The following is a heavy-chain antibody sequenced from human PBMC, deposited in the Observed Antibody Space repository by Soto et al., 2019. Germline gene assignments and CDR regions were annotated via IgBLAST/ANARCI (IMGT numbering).Heavy chain of an antibody. CDR1: SGSISSYS. CDR2: MYNTGST. D-gene: IGHD3-16*01. V-gene: IGHV4-59*08. CDR3: ARLGAQEIDP. Sequence: PSETLSLTCAVSSGSISSYSWNWIRQPPGKGLEWIGYMYNTGSTVYNPSFKSRVTISVDTSKNQFSLKLSSVTAADTAVYYCARLGAQEIDPWGQGTLVTVSS. J-gene: IGHJ5*02.